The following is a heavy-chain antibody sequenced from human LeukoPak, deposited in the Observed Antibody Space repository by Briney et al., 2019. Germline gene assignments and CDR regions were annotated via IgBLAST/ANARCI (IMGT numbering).Heavy chain of an antibody. CDR2: FDPEGGGT. CDR1: GYTLTELS. CDR3: ATGLRPYSSGWLYYGMDV. V-gene: IGHV1-24*01. J-gene: IGHJ6*02. D-gene: IGHD6-19*01. Sequence: ASVKVSCKVSGYTLTELSMHWVRQAPGKGLEWMGGFDPEGGGTIYAQKFQGRVTMTEDTSTDTAYMELSSLRSEDTAVYYCATGLRPYSSGWLYYGMDVWGQGTTVTVSS.